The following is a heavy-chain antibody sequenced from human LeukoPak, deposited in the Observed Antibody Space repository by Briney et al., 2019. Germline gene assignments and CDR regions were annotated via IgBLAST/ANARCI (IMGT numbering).Heavy chain of an antibody. Sequence: ASVKVSCKASGGTFSSYAISWVRQAPGQGLEWMGGIIPILGTANYAQKFQGRVTITTDESTSTAYMELSSLRSEDTAVYYCARIAAAGNNWFDPWGQGTLVTVSS. CDR2: IIPILGTA. D-gene: IGHD6-13*01. CDR1: GGTFSSYA. J-gene: IGHJ5*02. CDR3: ARIAAAGNNWFDP. V-gene: IGHV1-69*05.